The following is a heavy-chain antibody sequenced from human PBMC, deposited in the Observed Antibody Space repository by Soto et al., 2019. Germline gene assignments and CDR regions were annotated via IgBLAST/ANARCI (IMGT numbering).Heavy chain of an antibody. CDR2: ISGGGETT. J-gene: IGHJ4*02. D-gene: IGHD2-15*01. CDR1: GFTFSSYA. CDR3: AKDLSLNGGNTNGHFDY. V-gene: IGHV3-23*01. Sequence: GGSLSLSCAASGFTFSSYAMSWVRQAPGTGLECVSVISGGGETTYYADSVKGRFTISRDNSKNTLYLQMSSLRAEDTALYYCAKDLSLNGGNTNGHFDYWGQGTRVTVSS.